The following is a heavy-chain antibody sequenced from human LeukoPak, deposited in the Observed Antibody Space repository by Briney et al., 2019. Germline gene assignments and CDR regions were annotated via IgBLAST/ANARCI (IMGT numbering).Heavy chain of an antibody. CDR2: ISGSGGST. CDR3: ANAAMSSYYGMDV. V-gene: IGHV3-23*01. Sequence: GGSLRLSCAASGFTSNTYAMSWVRQAPGKGLEWVSAISGSGGSTYYADSVKGRFTISRDNSKNTLYLQMNSLRAEDTAVYYCANAAMSSYYGMDVWGQGTTVTVSS. CDR1: GFTSNTYA. D-gene: IGHD2-2*01. J-gene: IGHJ6*02.